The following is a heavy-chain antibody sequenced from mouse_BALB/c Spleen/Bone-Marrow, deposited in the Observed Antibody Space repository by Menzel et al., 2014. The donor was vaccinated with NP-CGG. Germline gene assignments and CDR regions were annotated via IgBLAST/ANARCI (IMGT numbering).Heavy chain of an antibody. V-gene: IGHV6-6*02. Sequence: EVKVEESGGGLVQPGGSMKLSCVASGFTFSNYWMNWVRQSPEKGLEWAAEIRLKSNNYATHYAESVKGRFTISRDDSKSSVYLQMNNLRAEDTGIYYCTTGFAYWGQGTLVTVSA. CDR2: IRLKSNNYAT. CDR3: TTGFAY. J-gene: IGHJ3*01. CDR1: GFTFSNYW.